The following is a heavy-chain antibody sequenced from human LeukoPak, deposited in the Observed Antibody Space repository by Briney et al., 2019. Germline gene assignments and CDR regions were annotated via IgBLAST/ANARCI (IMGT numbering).Heavy chain of an antibody. J-gene: IGHJ5*02. D-gene: IGHD6-13*01. CDR2: INPNSGGT. V-gene: IGHV1-2*02. Sequence: ASVKVSCKASGYTFTGYYMHWVRQAPEQGLECMGWINPNSGGTDSAQKFQGRVTMTWDTSISTAYMELNRLKSDDTAVYYCARALSSSWESPSYWFDPWGQGTLVTVSS. CDR3: ARALSSSWESPSYWFDP. CDR1: GYTFTGYY.